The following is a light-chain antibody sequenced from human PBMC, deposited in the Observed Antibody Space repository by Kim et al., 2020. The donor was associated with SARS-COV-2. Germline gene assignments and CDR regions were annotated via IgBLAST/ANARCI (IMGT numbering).Light chain of an antibody. CDR1: AGSVTSGNY. CDR2: DTN. CDR3: LLYFGDAHVL. Sequence: QAVVTQEPSVTVSPGGTATLTCGSSAGSVTSGNYPYWFQQKPGQAPRTLIYDTNYKSSWTPARFSGSLLGGKAALTVSGVQPEDEADYYCLLYFGDAHVLLGGGTKLTVL. J-gene: IGLJ2*01. V-gene: IGLV7-46*01.